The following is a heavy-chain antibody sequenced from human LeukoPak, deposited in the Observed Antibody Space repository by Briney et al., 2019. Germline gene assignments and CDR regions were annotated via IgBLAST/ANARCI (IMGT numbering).Heavy chain of an antibody. V-gene: IGHV3-23*01. D-gene: IGHD1-26*01. CDR2: IIDSGNSI. CDR3: AKDPIFSGSYGVFDS. Sequence: PSETLSLTCAVYGGSFSGYYWSWVRQAPGKGLEWVSTIIDSGNSIYYADSVEGRFTISRDNSKDTLYLQMDSLRAGDTAVYYCAKDPIFSGSYGVFDSWGQGTLVTVSS. J-gene: IGHJ4*02. CDR1: GGSFSGYY.